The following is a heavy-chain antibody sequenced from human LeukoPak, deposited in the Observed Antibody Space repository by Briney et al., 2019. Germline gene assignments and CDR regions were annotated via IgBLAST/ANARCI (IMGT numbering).Heavy chain of an antibody. Sequence: GESLRLSCTTSGFNFNNAWMNWVRQAPGKGLEWVGRIKSRTDGGTTVYSAPVKGRFTISRDNAKNSLYLQMNSLGAEDTALYYCARGHTSAWDHYFDNWGQGTLVTVSS. J-gene: IGHJ4*02. CDR3: ARGHTSAWDHYFDN. V-gene: IGHV3-15*07. CDR2: IKSRTDGGTT. CDR1: GFNFNNAW. D-gene: IGHD6-19*01.